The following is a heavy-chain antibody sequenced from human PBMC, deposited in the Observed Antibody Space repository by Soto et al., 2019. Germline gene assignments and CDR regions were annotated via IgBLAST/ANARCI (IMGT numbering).Heavy chain of an antibody. CDR2: ISGIGGTT. J-gene: IGHJ4*02. V-gene: IGHV3-23*01. CDR3: AREYSSAWKTFDY. CDR1: GFTFNSYA. D-gene: IGHD6-19*01. Sequence: EVQLLESGGGLVQPGGSLRLSCAASGFTFNSYAMSWVRQSPGKGLEWVSVISGIGGTTYYADSVKGRFTISRDNSKNTLYLQMYSLRAEDTAVYYCAREYSSAWKTFDYWGQGTLVTVSS.